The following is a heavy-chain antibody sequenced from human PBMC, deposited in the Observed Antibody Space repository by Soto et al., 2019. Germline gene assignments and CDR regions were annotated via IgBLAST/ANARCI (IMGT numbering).Heavy chain of an antibody. D-gene: IGHD5-18*01. CDR1: GYSFTSYL. V-gene: IGHV5-51*01. J-gene: IGHJ4*02. CDR3: ARVGSPSRLVRGSSYGYRTLDY. CDR2: IYPCDSDT. Sequence: GESLNISCKGSGYSFTSYLIGWVRQLPGKGLEWMGIIYPCDSDTRYSPSFQSQITISADNTISTADLQWSSLMASETAMYYCARVGSPSRLVRGSSYGYRTLDYWGQGTLVTVSS.